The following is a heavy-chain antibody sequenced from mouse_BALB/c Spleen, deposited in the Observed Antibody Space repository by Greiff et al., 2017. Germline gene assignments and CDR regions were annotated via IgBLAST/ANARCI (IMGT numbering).Heavy chain of an antibody. V-gene: IGHV5-4*02. Sequence: EVMLVESGGGLVKPGGSLKLSCAASGFTFSDYYMYWVRQTPEKRLEWVATISDGGSYTYYPDSVKGRFTISRDNAKNNLYLQMSSLKSEDTAMYYCARDDGTYYAMDYWGQGTSVTVSS. CDR1: GFTFSDYY. CDR2: ISDGGSYT. D-gene: IGHD3-3*01. J-gene: IGHJ4*01. CDR3: ARDDGTYYAMDY.